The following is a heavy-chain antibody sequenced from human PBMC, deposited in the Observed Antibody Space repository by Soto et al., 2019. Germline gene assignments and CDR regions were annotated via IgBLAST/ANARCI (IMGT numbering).Heavy chain of an antibody. CDR1: GFTFSSCG. D-gene: IGHD2-15*01. Sequence: QVQLVESGGGVVQPGRSLRLSCAASGFTFSSCGMHWVRQAPGKGLDWVAVIWFDGSNKYYADSVKGRFTISRDNSKNTLYLQMNSLRAEDTALYYCARAVGPFDYWGQGALVTVSS. CDR2: IWFDGSNK. V-gene: IGHV3-33*01. J-gene: IGHJ4*02. CDR3: ARAVGPFDY.